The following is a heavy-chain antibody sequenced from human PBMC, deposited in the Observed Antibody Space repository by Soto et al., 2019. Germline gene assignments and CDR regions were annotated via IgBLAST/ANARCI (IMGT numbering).Heavy chain of an antibody. CDR3: ARGRSSYGDYINWYFDL. D-gene: IGHD4-17*01. Sequence: ASVKVSCKASGYTFTNYDINRVRQATGQGLEWVGWMNPNSGHTGFAQKFQGRVTMTRDTSISTAYMELSSLSSEDTAVYYCARGRSSYGDYINWYFDLWGRGTLVTVS. J-gene: IGHJ2*01. V-gene: IGHV1-8*01. CDR1: GYTFTNYD. CDR2: MNPNSGHT.